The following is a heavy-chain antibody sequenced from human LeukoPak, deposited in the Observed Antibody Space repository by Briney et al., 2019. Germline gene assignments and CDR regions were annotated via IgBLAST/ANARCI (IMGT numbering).Heavy chain of an antibody. CDR2: IYTSGST. J-gene: IGHJ6*02. V-gene: IGHV4-4*07. Sequence: SETLSLTCAVSGGSISSNYWSWIRQPAGKGLEWIGRIYTSGSTNYNPSLKSRVSMSLDTSKNQFSLKLNSVTAADTAVYYCARQPPYYYGMDVWGRGTTVTVFS. CDR3: ARQPPYYYGMDV. CDR1: GGSISSNY.